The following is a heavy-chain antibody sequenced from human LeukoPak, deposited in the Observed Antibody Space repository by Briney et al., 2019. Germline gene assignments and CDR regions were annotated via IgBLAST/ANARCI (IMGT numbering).Heavy chain of an antibody. CDR1: GYTFTSYG. V-gene: IGHV1-18*01. D-gene: IGHD3-9*01. CDR2: IIAYNGNT. J-gene: IGHJ5*02. Sequence: ASVKVSCKASGYTFTSYGISWVRQAPGQGLEWMGWIIAYNGNTNYAQKLQGRVTMTTDTSTSTAYMELRSLRSDDTAVYYCARDYDILTGYLNWFDPWGQGTLVTVSS. CDR3: ARDYDILTGYLNWFDP.